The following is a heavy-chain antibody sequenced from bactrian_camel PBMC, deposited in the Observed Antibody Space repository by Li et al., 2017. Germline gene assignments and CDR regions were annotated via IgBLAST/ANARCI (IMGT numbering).Heavy chain of an antibody. V-gene: IGHV3S10*01. CDR1: GFTFSSYS. CDR2: IDRDDIT. CDR3: AAGRSPLNGPIHGGYVYTGKCGFGY. D-gene: IGHD2*01. J-gene: IGHJ6*01. Sequence: VQLVESGGGLVQPGGSLRLACAASGFTFSSYSMSWVRQGPGKAREGVAAIDRDDITAYAESVKGRFTIIRDNTKNTVSLQMNSLKPEDTAIYMCAAGRSPLNGPIHGGYVYTGKCGFGYWGQGTQVTVS.